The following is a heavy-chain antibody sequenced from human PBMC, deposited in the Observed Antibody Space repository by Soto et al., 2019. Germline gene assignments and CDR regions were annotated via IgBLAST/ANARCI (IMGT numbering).Heavy chain of an antibody. CDR2: IYYSGST. CDR1: GSSISSGGYY. D-gene: IGHD2-21*02. CDR3: ARSLGLAYCGGDCYSRQDDAFDI. Sequence: PSETLSLTCTVSGSSISSGGYYWSWIRQHPGKGLEWIGYIYYSGSTYYNPSLKSRVTMSVDTSKNQFSLKLSSVTAADTAVYYCARSLGLAYCGGDCYSRQDDAFDIWGQGTMVTVSS. J-gene: IGHJ3*02. V-gene: IGHV4-31*03.